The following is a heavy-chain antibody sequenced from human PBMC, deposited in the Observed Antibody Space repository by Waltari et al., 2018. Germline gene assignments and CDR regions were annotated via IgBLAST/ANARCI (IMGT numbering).Heavy chain of an antibody. Sequence: EEQLLESGGGLVQPGDSLRISCAASGFRFSNYWMNWVRQAPGRGLVWVARISNDEPSTCYADSVKGRFTISRDNAKNTVYLQMKRLRAEDTAVYYCARLAPRTYRSPVPGRHYYYGMDVWGQGTTVTVSS. CDR1: GFRFSNYW. CDR3: ARLAPRTYRSPVPGRHYYYGMDV. V-gene: IGHV3-74*01. D-gene: IGHD3-10*01. J-gene: IGHJ6*02. CDR2: ISNDEPST.